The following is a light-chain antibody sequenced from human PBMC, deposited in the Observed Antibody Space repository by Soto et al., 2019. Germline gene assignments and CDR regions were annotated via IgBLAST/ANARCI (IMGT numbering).Light chain of an antibody. J-gene: IGLJ2*01. CDR3: SSYAGSNDWV. CDR2: EVS. CDR1: SSDVGGDNY. Sequence: QSALTQPPSASGSPGQSVTISCTGTSSDVGGDNYVSWYQQDPGKAPKLMIFEVSERPSGVPDRFSGSKSGNTASLTVSGIQAEDEADYYCSSYAGSNDWVFGGGTKLTVL. V-gene: IGLV2-8*01.